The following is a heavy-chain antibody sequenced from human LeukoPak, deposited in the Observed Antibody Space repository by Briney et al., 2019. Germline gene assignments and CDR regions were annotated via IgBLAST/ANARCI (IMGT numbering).Heavy chain of an antibody. Sequence: GGTLRLSCAASGFIFRNHAMHWVRQAPGGGLDWVAYIRYDGSNQYYADSVKDRFTISRDNSNNTLYLQMNSLRAEDTALYYCARVNGLRYFDWSSGGLDYWGQGTLVTVSS. V-gene: IGHV3-30*02. J-gene: IGHJ4*02. CDR1: GFIFRNHA. CDR2: IRYDGSNQ. D-gene: IGHD3-9*01. CDR3: ARVNGLRYFDWSSGGLDY.